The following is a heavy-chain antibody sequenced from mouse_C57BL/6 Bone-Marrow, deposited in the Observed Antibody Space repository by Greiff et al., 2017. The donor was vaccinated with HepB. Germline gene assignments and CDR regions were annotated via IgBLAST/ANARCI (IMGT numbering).Heavy chain of an antibody. Sequence: DVMLVESGGDLVKPGGSLKLSCAASGFTFSSYGMSWVRQTPDKRLEWVATISSGGSYTYYPDSVKGRFTISRDNAKNTLYLQMSSLKSEDTAMYYWARRYYGSSPAWFAYWGQGTLVTVSA. CDR3: ARRYYGSSPAWFAY. V-gene: IGHV5-6*02. J-gene: IGHJ3*01. CDR1: GFTFSSYG. D-gene: IGHD1-1*01. CDR2: ISSGGSYT.